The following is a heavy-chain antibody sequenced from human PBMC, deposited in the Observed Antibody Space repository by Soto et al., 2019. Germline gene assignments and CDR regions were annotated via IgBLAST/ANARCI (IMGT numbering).Heavy chain of an antibody. V-gene: IGHV1-18*01. CDR1: GYTFTSYG. J-gene: IGHJ6*03. CDR2: ISAYNGNT. D-gene: IGHD3-3*01. CDR3: ARCANPNYVFWSGYPDRYYYYYDMGV. Sequence: VKASCKASGYTFTSYGICWLRQSPGQGLEWMGWISAYNGNTNYAQKLQGRVTMTTDTPTSTAYMELRRLRSDDTAVYYCARCANPNYVFWSGYPDRYYYYYDMGVWGKGTTVTVSS.